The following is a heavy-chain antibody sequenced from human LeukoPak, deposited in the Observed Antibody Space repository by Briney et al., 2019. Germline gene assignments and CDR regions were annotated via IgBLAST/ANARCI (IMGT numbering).Heavy chain of an antibody. CDR2: IYPGDSNT. V-gene: IGHV5-51*01. D-gene: IGHD2-21*02. CDR1: GYSFTTYW. J-gene: IGHJ4*02. Sequence: GESLKISCKGSGYSFTTYWVGWVRQMPGKGLEWMGIIYPGDSNTRYSPSFQGQVTIPADKSISTAYLQWSSLKASDTAIYYCARHVTANTWSHFDYWGQGTLVTVSS. CDR3: ARHVTANTWSHFDY.